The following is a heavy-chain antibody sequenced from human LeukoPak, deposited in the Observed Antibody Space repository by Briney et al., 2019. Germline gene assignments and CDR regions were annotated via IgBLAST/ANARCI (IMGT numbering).Heavy chain of an antibody. CDR3: ARQNYDFWSGYFDYFDY. CDR1: GGSISSSSYY. V-gene: IGHV4-39*01. CDR2: TYYSGST. Sequence: PSETLSLTCTVSGGSISSSSYYWGWIRQPPGKGLEWIGSTYYSGSTYYNPSLKSRVTISVDTSKNQFSLKLSSVTAADTAVYYCARQNYDFWSGYFDYFDYWGQGTLVTVSS. D-gene: IGHD3-3*01. J-gene: IGHJ4*02.